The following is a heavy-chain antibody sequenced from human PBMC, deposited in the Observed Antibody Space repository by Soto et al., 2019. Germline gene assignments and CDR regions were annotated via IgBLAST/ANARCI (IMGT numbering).Heavy chain of an antibody. Sequence: QVQLQESGPGLVKPSQTLSLTCTVSGGSISSGGYDWSWSRQRPGRGLEWIGYIYYSGSTYYNPSLKGRVTISVDTSKNQFSLKLSSVTAADTAVYYCARGGGSYYATGNFDYWGQGTLVTVSS. J-gene: IGHJ4*02. CDR3: ARGGGSYYATGNFDY. CDR1: GGSISSGGYD. CDR2: IYYSGST. V-gene: IGHV4-31*03. D-gene: IGHD1-26*01.